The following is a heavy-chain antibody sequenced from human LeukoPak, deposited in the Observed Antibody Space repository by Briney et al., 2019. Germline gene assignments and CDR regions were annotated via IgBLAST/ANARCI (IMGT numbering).Heavy chain of an antibody. CDR1: GFTFRSYA. CDR3: ARHTGVSDAFDI. Sequence: GGSLRPSCAASGFTFRSYAMSWVRQAPGKGLGWVSTISGSGGSTYYADSVKGRFTISRDNSKNTLYLQMNSLRAEDTAVYYCARHTGVSDAFDIWGQGTMVTVSS. D-gene: IGHD7-27*01. J-gene: IGHJ3*02. V-gene: IGHV3-23*01. CDR2: ISGSGGST.